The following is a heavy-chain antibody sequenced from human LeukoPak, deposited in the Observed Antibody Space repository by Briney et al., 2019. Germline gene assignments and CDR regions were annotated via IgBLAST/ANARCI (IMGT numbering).Heavy chain of an antibody. V-gene: IGHV3-7*05. CDR2: VNRDGSEK. Sequence: PGGSLRLSCAASGFTFSNYWMSWVRQAPGKGLEWVANVNRDGSEKYYVDSVKGRFTISRDNAKNLTFLQMNSLRVEDTAVYYCARGGARYCTSSSCYEDWFDPWGQGILVTVSS. CDR3: ARGGARYCTSSSCYEDWFDP. D-gene: IGHD2-2*01. CDR1: GFTFSNYW. J-gene: IGHJ5*02.